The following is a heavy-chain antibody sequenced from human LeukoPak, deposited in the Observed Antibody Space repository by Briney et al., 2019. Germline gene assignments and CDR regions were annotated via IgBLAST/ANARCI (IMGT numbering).Heavy chain of an antibody. CDR3: ARDATYYFDPSAYKDAFDV. J-gene: IGHJ3*01. CDR1: GDSISSGNYY. Sequence: SETLSLTCSVSGDSISSGNYYWSWIRQPAGKGLEWIGRIYPSGNTNYSPSFKSRVTISVDTSENQFSLKLYSVTAADTAVYYCARDATYYFDPSAYKDAFDVWGQGTVVTVSS. V-gene: IGHV4-61*02. D-gene: IGHD3-22*01. CDR2: IYPSGNT.